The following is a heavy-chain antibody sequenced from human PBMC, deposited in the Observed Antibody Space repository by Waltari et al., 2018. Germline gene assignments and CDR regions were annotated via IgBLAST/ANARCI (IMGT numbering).Heavy chain of an antibody. CDR3: WPGLTVATPKTTEYLLR. Sequence: EVQLVESGGLLVNPGGSLRISCAASGFDFSKAWMSWVRQAPGKGLEGVGRIKSKGDGEARDYSAPVKGRFNISRDDSKNTLYLTMSSLKTGDTAVYYCWPGLTVATPKTTEYLLRWGQGTLVTVS. D-gene: IGHD5-12*01. V-gene: IGHV3-15*01. J-gene: IGHJ1*01. CDR1: GFDFSKAW. CDR2: IKSKGDGEAR.